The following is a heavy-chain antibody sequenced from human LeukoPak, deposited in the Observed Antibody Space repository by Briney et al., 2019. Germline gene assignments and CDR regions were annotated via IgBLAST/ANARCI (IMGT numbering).Heavy chain of an antibody. J-gene: IGHJ4*02. V-gene: IGHV1-24*01. D-gene: IGHD3-10*01. Sequence: ASVKVSCKVSGYTLTELSMHWVRQAPGKGPEWMGGFDPEDGETIYAQKFQGRVTMTEDTSTDTAYMELSSLRSEDTAVYYCATHGSGSGSYVEAYYFDYWGQGTLVTVSS. CDR1: GYTLTELS. CDR3: ATHGSGSGSYVEAYYFDY. CDR2: FDPEDGET.